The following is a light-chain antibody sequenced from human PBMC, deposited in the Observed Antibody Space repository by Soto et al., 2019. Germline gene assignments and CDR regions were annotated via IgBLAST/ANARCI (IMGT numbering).Light chain of an antibody. J-gene: IGKJ1*01. CDR2: WAS. CDR1: QSILYSSNNKNY. V-gene: IGKV4-1*01. Sequence: DIVMTQSPDSLAVSLGERATINCKSSQSILYSSNNKNYLAWYQQKSGQPPKLLIYWASTRESGVPDRFSGSGSGIDFTLTINSLQAEDVAVYYCQQCYTTPQTFGQGTKVEIK. CDR3: QQCYTTPQT.